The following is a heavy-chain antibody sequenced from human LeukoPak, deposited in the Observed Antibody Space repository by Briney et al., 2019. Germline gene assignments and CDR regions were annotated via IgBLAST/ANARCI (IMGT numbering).Heavy chain of an antibody. CDR2: IYYSGST. D-gene: IGHD2-15*01. Sequence: PSETLSLTCTVSGGSISSYYWSWIRQPPGKGLEWIGYIYYSGSTNYNPSLKSRVTISVDTSKNQFSLKLSSVTAADTAVYYCARHGSLLDGDYCSGGSCYWDHWFDPWGQGTLVTVSS. CDR3: ARHGSLLDGDYCSGGSCYWDHWFDP. J-gene: IGHJ5*02. V-gene: IGHV4-59*08. CDR1: GGSISSYY.